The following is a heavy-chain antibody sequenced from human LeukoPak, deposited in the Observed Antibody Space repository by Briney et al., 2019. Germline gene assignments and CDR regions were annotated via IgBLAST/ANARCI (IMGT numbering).Heavy chain of an antibody. V-gene: IGHV4-30-4*01. CDR3: ARRNSGRPNPFDI. Sequence: SQTLSLTCTVSGGSISSGDYYWSWIRQPPGKGLEWIGYIYYSGSTNYNPSLKSRVTISVDTSKNQFSLRLSSVTAADTAVYYCARRNSGRPNPFDIWGQGTMVTVSS. CDR2: IYYSGST. J-gene: IGHJ3*02. D-gene: IGHD2/OR15-2a*01. CDR1: GGSISSGDYY.